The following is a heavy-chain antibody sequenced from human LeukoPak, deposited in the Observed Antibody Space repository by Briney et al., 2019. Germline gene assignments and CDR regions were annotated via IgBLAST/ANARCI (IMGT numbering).Heavy chain of an antibody. CDR1: GDSFTTYY. J-gene: IGHJ5*02. Sequence: ASVKVSCKTSGDSFTTYYFHWVRQAPGQGLEWVATINPKDGSTNFAETFRGRVTLTRDTSTATLYMDLHSLESADTAVYYCARDRGCTTSSCYRTGLRWFDPWGQGTLDIVSS. CDR3: ARDRGCTTSSCYRTGLRWFDP. D-gene: IGHD2-2*01. V-gene: IGHV1-46*01. CDR2: INPKDGST.